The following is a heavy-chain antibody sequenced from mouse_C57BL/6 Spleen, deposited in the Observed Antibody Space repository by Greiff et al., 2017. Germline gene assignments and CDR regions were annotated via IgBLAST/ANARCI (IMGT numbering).Heavy chain of an antibody. CDR2: IDPSDSET. V-gene: IGHV1-52*01. Sequence: QVQLQQPGAELVRPGSSVKLSCKASGYTFTSYWMHWVKQRPIQGLEWIGNIDPSDSETPYNQKFKDKATLTVDKSSSTAYMQLSSLTSEDSAVYYCARDDYGDYWGQGTSVTVSS. J-gene: IGHJ4*01. CDR1: GYTFTSYW. D-gene: IGHD2-4*01. CDR3: ARDDYGDY.